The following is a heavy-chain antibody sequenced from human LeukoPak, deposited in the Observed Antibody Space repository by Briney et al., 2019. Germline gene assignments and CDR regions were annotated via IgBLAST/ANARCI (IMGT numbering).Heavy chain of an antibody. V-gene: IGHV4-39*07. D-gene: IGHD3-16*02. CDR1: GGSISSSSYY. CDR2: INHSGST. Sequence: SETLSLTCTVSGGSISSSSYYWSWIRQPPGKGLEWIGEINHSGSTNYNPSLKSRVTISVDTSKNQFSLKLSSVTAADTAVYYCARGPDYTNYVWGSYRYPQGGYYFDYWGQGTLVTVSS. J-gene: IGHJ4*02. CDR3: ARGPDYTNYVWGSYRYPQGGYYFDY.